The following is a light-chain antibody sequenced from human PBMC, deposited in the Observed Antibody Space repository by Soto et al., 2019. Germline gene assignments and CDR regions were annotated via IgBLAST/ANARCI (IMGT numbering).Light chain of an antibody. CDR2: DAS. CDR3: QQYDNLPLT. J-gene: IGKJ3*01. V-gene: IGKV1-33*01. Sequence: DIQMTQSPSSLSASVGDRVTITCQASPDISNYLNWYQQKPGKAPKLLIYDASNLETGVPSRFSGSGSVTDFTFTISILQPEDIATYYCQQYDNLPLTFGPGTKVDIK. CDR1: PDISNY.